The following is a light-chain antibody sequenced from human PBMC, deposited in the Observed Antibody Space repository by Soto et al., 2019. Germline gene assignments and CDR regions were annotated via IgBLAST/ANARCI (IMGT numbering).Light chain of an antibody. CDR1: QSVSSN. J-gene: IGKJ2*01. V-gene: IGKV3-15*01. Sequence: EIVMTQSPATLSVSPGEGATLSCRASQSVSSNLAWYQQKPGQAPRLLIYGASTRSTGIPARFSGSGSCTEVTHTISSLQSEDFGVYYCQQYNNWPPMYTVGQGTKLEIK. CDR3: QQYNNWPPMYT. CDR2: GAS.